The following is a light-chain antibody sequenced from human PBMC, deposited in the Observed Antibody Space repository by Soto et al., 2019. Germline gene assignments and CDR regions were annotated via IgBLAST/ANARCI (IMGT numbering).Light chain of an antibody. Sequence: DIPLTQSPSFVSASVGDRVTITCRASQGISSYLAWYQQKPGKAPKLLIYAASTLQSGVPSIFSGSGSGTEFTLTISSLQPEDFATYYCQQLNSYPLTFGGGTKMEIK. CDR3: QQLNSYPLT. J-gene: IGKJ4*01. V-gene: IGKV1-9*01. CDR2: AAS. CDR1: QGISSY.